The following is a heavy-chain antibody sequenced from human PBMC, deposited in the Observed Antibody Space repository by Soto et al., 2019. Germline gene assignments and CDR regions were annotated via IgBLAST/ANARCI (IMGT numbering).Heavy chain of an antibody. J-gene: IGHJ4*02. CDR3: PRDDRYLAF. V-gene: IGHV1-18*01. CDR2: ISAYNGNT. Sequence: VRQTPGQGLEWMGWISAYNGNTNYAQKLQGRVTMTTDTSASTAYMELRSLRSDDTAVYYCPRDDRYLAFLGQGTLVIVSS.